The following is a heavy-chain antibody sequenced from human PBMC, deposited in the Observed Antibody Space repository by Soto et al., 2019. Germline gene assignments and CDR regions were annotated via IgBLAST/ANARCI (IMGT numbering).Heavy chain of an antibody. CDR2: IIPIFGTA. J-gene: IGHJ4*02. D-gene: IGHD3-3*01. CDR3: ARVGGLSNPFDY. V-gene: IGHV1-69*13. Sequence: ASVKVSCKASGGTFSSCSISWVRQAPGQELEGMGGIIPIFGTANYAQKFQGRVTITADEYTSTAYMELSSQRSEDTAVYDCARVGGLSNPFDYWGQGTMVTVSS. CDR1: GGTFSSCS.